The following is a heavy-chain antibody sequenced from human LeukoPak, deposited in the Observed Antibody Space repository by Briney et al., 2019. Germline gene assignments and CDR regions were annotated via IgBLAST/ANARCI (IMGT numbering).Heavy chain of an antibody. J-gene: IGHJ4*02. CDR2: IKQDGSEK. CDR1: AFTFSGYW. D-gene: IGHD2-21*01. CDR3: ARGPSYCGNNCYYYFDS. Sequence: GGSLRLSCAASAFTFSGYWMSWVRQAPGKGLEWVANIKQDGSEKSYVDSVRGRFTISRDNAKNSLYLQMNSLRAEDTAVYYCARGPSYCGNNCYYYFDSWGQGTLVTVSS. V-gene: IGHV3-7*01.